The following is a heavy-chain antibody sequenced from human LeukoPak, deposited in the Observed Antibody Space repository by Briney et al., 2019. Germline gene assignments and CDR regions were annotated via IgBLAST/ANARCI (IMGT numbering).Heavy chain of an antibody. CDR1: GFTFGTYS. D-gene: IGHD3-22*01. J-gene: IGHJ3*01. V-gene: IGHV3-48*02. Sequence: GGSLRLSCTASGFTFGTYSMNWVRQVPGKGLEWVSYISSSGGSVKYADSVKGRLTTSRDNAKNSLYLQMNSLRDEDTAVYYCARDYDSTGRAFDVWGQGTMVTVSS. CDR2: ISSSGGSV. CDR3: ARDYDSTGRAFDV.